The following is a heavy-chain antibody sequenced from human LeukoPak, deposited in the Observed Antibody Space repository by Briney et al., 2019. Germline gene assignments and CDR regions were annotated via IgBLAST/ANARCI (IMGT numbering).Heavy chain of an antibody. D-gene: IGHD3-10*01. CDR1: GFTFSDYY. Sequence: GGSLRLSCAASGFTFSDYYMSWIRQAPGKGLEWVSYISSSGSTIYYADSVKGRFTISRDNAKNSLYLQMNSLRAEDTAVYYCARDVVSRGKTNPNYYGSGRGSFDYWGQGTLVTVSS. J-gene: IGHJ4*02. V-gene: IGHV3-11*01. CDR3: ARDVVSRGKTNPNYYGSGRGSFDY. CDR2: ISSSGSTI.